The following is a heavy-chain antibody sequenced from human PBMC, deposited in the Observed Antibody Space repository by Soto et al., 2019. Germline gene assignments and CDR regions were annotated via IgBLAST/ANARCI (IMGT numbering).Heavy chain of an antibody. V-gene: IGHV4-59*08. CDR1: GGSISSYY. CDR2: IYYSGST. CDR3: ARQYYDSSGYQRDHAFDI. Sequence: SETLSLTCTVSGGSISSYYWSWIRQPPGKGLEWIGYIYYSGSTNSNPSLKSRVTISVDTSKNLFSLKLSSVTAADTAVYYCARQYYDSSGYQRDHAFDIWGQGTMVTVSS. D-gene: IGHD3-22*01. J-gene: IGHJ3*02.